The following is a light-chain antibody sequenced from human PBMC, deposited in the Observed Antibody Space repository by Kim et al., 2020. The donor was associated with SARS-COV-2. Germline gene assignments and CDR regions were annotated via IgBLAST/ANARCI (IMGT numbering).Light chain of an antibody. J-gene: IGKJ2*01. CDR3: QQYNSYPYT. V-gene: IGKV1-5*03. Sequence: SAYVGDRVTITCRASQNIISWLAWHQQKAGKAPNLLIYKASNLETGVPSRFSGSGSGTEFTLTINSLQPDDVATYYCQQYNSYPYTFGQGTKLEI. CDR2: KAS. CDR1: QNIISW.